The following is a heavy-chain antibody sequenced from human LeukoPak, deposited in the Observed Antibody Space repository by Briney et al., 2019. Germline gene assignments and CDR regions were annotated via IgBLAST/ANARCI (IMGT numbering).Heavy chain of an antibody. V-gene: IGHV4-39*02. CDR2: IYYSGST. Sequence: TSSETLSLTCTVSGGSISSSSYYWGWIRQPPGKGLEWIGSIYYSGSTYYNPSLKSRVTISVDTSKNQFSLKLSSVTAADTAVYYCARDPTYYYDSSGYSWGQGTLVTVSS. CDR1: GGSISSSSYY. J-gene: IGHJ4*02. D-gene: IGHD3-22*01. CDR3: ARDPTYYYDSSGYS.